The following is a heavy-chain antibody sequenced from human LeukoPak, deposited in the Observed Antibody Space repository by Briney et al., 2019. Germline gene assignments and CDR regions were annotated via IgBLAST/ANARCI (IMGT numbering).Heavy chain of an antibody. CDR3: ARMGVFSTLPTI. Sequence: QPGGSLRLSCAASGFTVSSSYMNWVRQAPGKGLEWVSVIYSGGTTYYADSVKGRFTISRDNSKNTLYLQMNSLRAEDTAVYFCARMGVFSTLPTIWGQGTLVTVSS. CDR2: IYSGGTT. D-gene: IGHD4-17*01. CDR1: GFTVSSSY. V-gene: IGHV3-53*01. J-gene: IGHJ4*02.